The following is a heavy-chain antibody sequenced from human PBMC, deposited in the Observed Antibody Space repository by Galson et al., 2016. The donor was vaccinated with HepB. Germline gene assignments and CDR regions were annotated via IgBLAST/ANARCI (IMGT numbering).Heavy chain of an antibody. Sequence: LSLTCAVSGGSIGITTWLSWVRQAQGKGLEWVSVVSGDGGTTYHADSVKGRFTISRDNSKNMLYLQMNSLRAEDSAVYYCATVRTAAADRDGMDVWGQGTTVTVSS. CDR1: GGSIGITT. J-gene: IGHJ6*02. CDR3: ATVRTAAADRDGMDV. V-gene: IGHV3-23*01. CDR2: VSGDGGTT. D-gene: IGHD6-13*01.